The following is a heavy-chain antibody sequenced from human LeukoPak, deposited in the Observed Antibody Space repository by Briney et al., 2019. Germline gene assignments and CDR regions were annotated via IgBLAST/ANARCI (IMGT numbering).Heavy chain of an antibody. CDR3: AKQAWWSGYFYFLPFDY. CDR1: GFTFSSYA. CDR2: INYSGGST. D-gene: IGHD3-3*01. J-gene: IGHJ4*02. Sequence: GGSLRLSCAASGFTFSSYAMSWVRQAPGKGLEWVSGINYSGGSTYYADSVKGRFTISRDNSKNTVYLQMNSLRAEDTAVYYCAKQAWWSGYFYFLPFDYWGQGTLVTVSS. V-gene: IGHV3-23*01.